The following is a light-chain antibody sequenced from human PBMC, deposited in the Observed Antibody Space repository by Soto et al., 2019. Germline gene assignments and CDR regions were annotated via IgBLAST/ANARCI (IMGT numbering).Light chain of an antibody. CDR3: QQHDQGWT. V-gene: IGKV3-15*01. CDR2: GAS. J-gene: IGKJ1*01. Sequence: EMVMTQSPATLSVSLGERATLSCRASQSVSTKLVWYQQKPGQAPRLLIYGASTRATAIPARFSGSGSGTEFTLPLSSLQSEDFAVYYCQQHDQGWTFGQGTKVEIK. CDR1: QSVSTK.